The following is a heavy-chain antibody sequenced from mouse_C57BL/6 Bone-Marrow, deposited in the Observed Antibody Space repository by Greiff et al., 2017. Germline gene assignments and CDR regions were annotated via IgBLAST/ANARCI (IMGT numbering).Heavy chain of an antibody. CDR3: ARGPMITTVAMDY. CDR2: LRDCGSYT. V-gene: IGHV5-4*01. CDR1: GFTFSSYA. D-gene: IGHD2-4*01. Sequence: EVHLVESGGGLVKPGGSLKLSCAASGFTFSSYAMSWVRQTPEKRLGWVATLRDCGSYTYYPDHVKGRFPISRDNAKNNLYLQMSHLKSEDTAMYYCARGPMITTVAMDYWGQGTSVTVSS. J-gene: IGHJ4*01.